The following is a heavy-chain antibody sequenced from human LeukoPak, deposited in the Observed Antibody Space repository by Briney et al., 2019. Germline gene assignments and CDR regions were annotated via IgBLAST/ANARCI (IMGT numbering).Heavy chain of an antibody. J-gene: IGHJ6*04. Sequence: GGSLRLSCTASGFTFGDYSLSWVRQAPEKGLEWVGFIRRKGYGGTTEYAPSVKGRFIISRDDSKSTAYLQMNSLKTKDTAVYYCTRDHDFWSGPFDVWGKGTTVTVSS. V-gene: IGHV3-49*04. D-gene: IGHD3-3*01. CDR2: IRRKGYGGTT. CDR3: TRDHDFWSGPFDV. CDR1: GFTFGDYS.